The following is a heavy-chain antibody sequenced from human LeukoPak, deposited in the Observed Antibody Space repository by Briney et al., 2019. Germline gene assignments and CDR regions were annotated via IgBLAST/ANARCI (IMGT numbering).Heavy chain of an antibody. D-gene: IGHD1-26*01. CDR1: GFTFSSYS. V-gene: IGHV3-21*01. CDR3: ARENSGSYLNWFDP. J-gene: IGHJ5*02. CDR2: ISSSSSYI. Sequence: GGSLRLSCAASGFTFSSYSMNWVRQAPGKGLEWVSSISSSSSYIYYADSVKGRFTISRDNAKSSLYLQMNSLRAEDTAVYYCARENSGSYLNWFDPWGQGTLVTVSS.